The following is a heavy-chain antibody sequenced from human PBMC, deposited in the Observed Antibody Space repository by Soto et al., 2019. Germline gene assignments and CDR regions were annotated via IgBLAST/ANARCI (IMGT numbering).Heavy chain of an antibody. D-gene: IGHD1-26*01. CDR1: GYTFTSYA. CDR2: TNAANGDT. CDR3: GRSVVGATGEILYNAMDV. J-gene: IGHJ6*02. V-gene: IGHV1-3*01. Sequence: QVQLVQSGAEVKKPGASVQVSCKASGYTFTSYALHWVRQARGERPEWMGWTNAANGDTKYSKKFQGRVTITRDTSASTGYMELSSLRSEDTAVYYCGRSVVGATGEILYNAMDVWGQGTTVTVSS.